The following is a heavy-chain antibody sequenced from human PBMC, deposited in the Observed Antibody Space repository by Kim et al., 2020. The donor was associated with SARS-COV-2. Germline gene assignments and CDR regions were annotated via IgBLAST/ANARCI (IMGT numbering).Heavy chain of an antibody. D-gene: IGHD2-2*01. J-gene: IGHJ6*02. CDR2: SGRT. CDR3: ARRGSTTA. V-gene: IGHV4-39*01. Sequence: SGRTYYTPSLKRRVTISVDTSKNQFSLKLSSVTASDTAVYYCARRGSTTAWGQGTTVTVSS.